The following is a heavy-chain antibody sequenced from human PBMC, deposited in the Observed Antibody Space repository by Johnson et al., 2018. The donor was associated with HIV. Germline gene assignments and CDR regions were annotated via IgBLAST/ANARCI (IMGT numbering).Heavy chain of an antibody. CDR3: AKAHYDSSGLGGAFDS. J-gene: IGHJ3*02. V-gene: IGHV3-30*04. D-gene: IGHD3-22*01. CDR2: IKCDGSDK. CDR1: GFSFSSYA. Sequence: QVQLVASGGGVVQPGRSLRLSCAASGFSFSSYAMHWVCQAPEKGLEWVADIKCDGSDKYYADSVKGRFTISRDNSKNTLYLQMNSLRAEDTAVYYCAKAHYDSSGLGGAFDSWGQGTMVTVSS.